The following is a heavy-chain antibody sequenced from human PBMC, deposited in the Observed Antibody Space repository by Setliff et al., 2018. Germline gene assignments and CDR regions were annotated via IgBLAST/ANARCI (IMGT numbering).Heavy chain of an antibody. CDR2: IYTSWST. J-gene: IGHJ6*03. CDR1: GDPMSSRRYY. CDR3: ARMTGFLYTDV. V-gene: IGHV4-61*09. D-gene: IGHD3-3*01. Sequence: PSETLSLTCTVSGDPMSSRRYYWAWIRQPAGKGLEWIGQIYTSWSTNYNPSLKSRVTVSLDTSNNQFSLKLSSVTAADTAVYYCARMTGFLYTDVWGKGTTVTVSS.